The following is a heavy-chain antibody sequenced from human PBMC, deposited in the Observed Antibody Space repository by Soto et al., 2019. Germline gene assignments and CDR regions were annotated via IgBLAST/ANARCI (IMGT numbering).Heavy chain of an antibody. CDR3: ARESQPKSGYPLRGWFDP. D-gene: IGHD5-12*01. CDR1: GGSFSGYY. V-gene: IGHV4-34*01. CDR2: INHSGST. Sequence: SETLSLTCAVYGGSFSGYYWSWIRQPPGKGLEWIGEINHSGSTNYNPPLKSRVTISVDTSKNQFSLKLSSVTAADTAVYYCARESQPKSGYPLRGWFDPWGQGTLVTVSS. J-gene: IGHJ5*02.